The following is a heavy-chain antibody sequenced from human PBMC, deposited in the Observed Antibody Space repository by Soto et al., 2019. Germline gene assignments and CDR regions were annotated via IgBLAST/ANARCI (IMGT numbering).Heavy chain of an antibody. D-gene: IGHD3-16*01. Sequence: SETLSLTCAVSGDSVSNDNYYWSWIRQPPGKGLEWIGYIYYSGTTNYNSYLKSRLSLSVDMSKNQFSLKLASVTAADTAVYFCARSQRGRTAFTFDYWGQGALATVSS. J-gene: IGHJ4*02. V-gene: IGHV4-61*01. CDR3: ARSQRGRTAFTFDY. CDR2: IYYSGTT. CDR1: GDSVSNDNYY.